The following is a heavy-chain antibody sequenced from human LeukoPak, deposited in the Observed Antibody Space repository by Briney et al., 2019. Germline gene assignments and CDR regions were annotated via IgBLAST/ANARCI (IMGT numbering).Heavy chain of an antibody. Sequence: GGSLRLSCAASGFTFSSHNVNWVRQAPGKGLEWVSSISSSSSYVYFADSVKGRFTISRDNAKNSLFLQMNSLTAEDTAVYFCARGLVGATSKNYFDYWGQGTLVTVSS. D-gene: IGHD1-26*01. CDR1: GFTFSSHN. V-gene: IGHV3-21*01. J-gene: IGHJ4*02. CDR2: ISSSSSYV. CDR3: ARGLVGATSKNYFDY.